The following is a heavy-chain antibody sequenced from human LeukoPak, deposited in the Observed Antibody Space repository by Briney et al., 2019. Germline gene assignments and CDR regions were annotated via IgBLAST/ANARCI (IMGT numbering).Heavy chain of an antibody. J-gene: IGHJ1*01. CDR1: GGSISSGDYY. Sequence: SQTLSLTCTVSGGSISSGDYYWSWIRQPPGKGLEWIGYIYYSGSTYYNPSLKSRVTISVDTSKNQFSLKLSSVTAADTAVYYCASQDYYDSSGHQGYFQHWGQGTLVTVSS. V-gene: IGHV4-30-4*01. D-gene: IGHD3-22*01. CDR3: ASQDYYDSSGHQGYFQH. CDR2: IYYSGST.